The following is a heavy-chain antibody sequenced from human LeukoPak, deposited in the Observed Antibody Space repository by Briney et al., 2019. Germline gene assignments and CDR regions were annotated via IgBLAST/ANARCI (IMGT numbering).Heavy chain of an antibody. CDR1: GGSISSYY. J-gene: IGHJ4*02. D-gene: IGHD3-3*01. V-gene: IGHV4-59*01. CDR3: ARGGLNYDFWSGYTPSDYFDY. CDR2: IYYSGST. Sequence: ETLSLTCTVSGGSISSYYWSWIRQPPGKGLEWIGYIYYSGSTNYNPSLKSRVTISVDTSKNQFSLKLSSVTAADTAVYYCARGGLNYDFWSGYTPSDYFDYWGQGILVTVSS.